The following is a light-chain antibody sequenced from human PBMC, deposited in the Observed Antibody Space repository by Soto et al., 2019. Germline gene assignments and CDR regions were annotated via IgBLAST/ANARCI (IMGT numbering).Light chain of an antibody. Sequence: QSVLTQPPSVSAAPGQKVTISCFGSNSNIGNNYVSWYQQLPGTAPKLLIYENNKRPSGIPDRFSGSKSGTSATLGITGLQTGDEADYYCGTWDSSPSAGVLFGGGTKLTVL. CDR3: GTWDSSPSAGVL. CDR1: NSNIGNNY. V-gene: IGLV1-51*02. J-gene: IGLJ2*01. CDR2: ENN.